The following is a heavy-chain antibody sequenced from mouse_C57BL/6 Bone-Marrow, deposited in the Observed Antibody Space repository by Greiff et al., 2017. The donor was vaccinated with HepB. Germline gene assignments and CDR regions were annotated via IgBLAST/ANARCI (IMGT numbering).Heavy chain of an antibody. CDR2: INPNNGGT. Sequence: VQLKESGPELVKPGASVKMSCKASGYTFTDYNMHWVKQSHGKSLEWIGYINPNNGGTSYNQKFKGKATLTVNKSSSTAYMELRSLKSEDSAVYYCARGAYYEYDGAWFAYWGQGTLVTVSA. V-gene: IGHV1-22*01. J-gene: IGHJ3*01. CDR1: GYTFTDYN. CDR3: ARGAYYEYDGAWFAY. D-gene: IGHD2-4*01.